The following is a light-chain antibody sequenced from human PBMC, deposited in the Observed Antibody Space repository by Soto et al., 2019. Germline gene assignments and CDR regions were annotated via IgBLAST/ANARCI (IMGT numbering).Light chain of an antibody. CDR1: SSDVGSYNR. CDR3: FSFTTTSTHV. J-gene: IGLJ1*01. CDR2: XXX. Sequence: QCVLTQPPYGSGSPGQSVTISCTGTSSDVGSYNRVSWYQQPARTGPKLMIYXXXXRPSGVSNRFSGSKSGNTAYLTISGLQVEDEAEYFCFSFTTTSTHVFGTGTKVTVL. V-gene: IGLV2-18*02.